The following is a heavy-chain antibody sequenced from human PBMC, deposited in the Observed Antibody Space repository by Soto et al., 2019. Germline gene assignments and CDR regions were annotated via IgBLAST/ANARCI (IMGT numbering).Heavy chain of an antibody. D-gene: IGHD6-19*01. CDR2: INPNNGRT. J-gene: IGHJ4*02. CDR3: ASEAVAGHYFDD. V-gene: IGHV1-2*04. Sequence: ASVKVSCKASGYAFSQFYIHWMRQAPGQGLEWMGWINPNNGRTKFAQNFQGWVTMTTDTSIKTAYMELSGLRSDATAVYYCASEAVAGHYFDDWGEGTLVTVSS. CDR1: GYAFSQFY.